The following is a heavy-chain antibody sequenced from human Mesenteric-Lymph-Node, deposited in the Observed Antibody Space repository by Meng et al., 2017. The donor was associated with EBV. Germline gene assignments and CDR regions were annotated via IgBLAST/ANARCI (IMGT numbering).Heavy chain of an antibody. CDR2: IFNSGST. J-gene: IGHJ5*02. Sequence: QGPRTGPRPGLVKPSGTLSLTCTVSGDSVSSTRCYWSWIRQPPGRGLEWIGYIFNSGSTNYNPSLRSRATISVDTSRNQFSLTLNSVTAADTAVYYCARASGPYYSPWFDPWGQGSLVTVSS. CDR1: GDSVSSTRCY. V-gene: IGHV4-61*01. D-gene: IGHD2/OR15-2a*01. CDR3: ARASGPYYSPWFDP.